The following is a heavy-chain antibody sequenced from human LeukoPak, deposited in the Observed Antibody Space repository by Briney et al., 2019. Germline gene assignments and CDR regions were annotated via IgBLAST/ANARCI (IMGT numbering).Heavy chain of an antibody. CDR1: GFTFSSYA. D-gene: IGHD2-15*01. J-gene: IGHJ6*02. CDR2: ISGSGGST. CDR3: ATTFSYCSGGSCYPNYYYYGMDV. Sequence: PGGSLRLSCAASGFTFSSYAMHWVRQAPGKGLEWVSAISGSGGSTYYADSVKGRFTISRDNSKNTLYLQMNSLRAEDTAVYYCATTFSYCSGGSCYPNYYYYGMDVWGQGTTVTVSS. V-gene: IGHV3-23*01.